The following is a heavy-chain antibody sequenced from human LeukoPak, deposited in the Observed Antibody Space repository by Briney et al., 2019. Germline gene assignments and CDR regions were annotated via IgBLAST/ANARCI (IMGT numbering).Heavy chain of an antibody. CDR3: SKDNSLIYYYYGMDV. V-gene: IGHV3-21*04. CDR2: ISSSSSYI. J-gene: IGHJ6*02. Sequence: GGSLRLSCAASGFTFSGYSMNWVRQAPGKGLEWVSSISSSSSYIYYADSVKGRFTISRDNAKNSLYLQMNSLRAEDTAVYYCSKDNSLIYYYYGMDVWGQGTTVTVSS. CDR1: GFTFSGYS. D-gene: IGHD2-8*01.